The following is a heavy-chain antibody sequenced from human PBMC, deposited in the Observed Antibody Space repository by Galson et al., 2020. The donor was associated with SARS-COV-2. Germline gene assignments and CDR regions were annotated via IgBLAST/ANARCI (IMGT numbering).Heavy chain of an antibody. CDR3: TTDWKTYYDILTGYYFLDY. Sequence: GGSLRLSCAASGFTFSNAWMSWVRQAPGKGLEWVGRIKSKTDGGTTDYAAPVKGRFTISRDDSKNTLYLQMNSLKTEDTAVYYCTTDWKTYYDILTGYYFLDYWGQGTLVTVSS. CDR1: GFTFSNAW. CDR2: IKSKTDGGTT. D-gene: IGHD3-9*01. V-gene: IGHV3-15*01. J-gene: IGHJ4*02.